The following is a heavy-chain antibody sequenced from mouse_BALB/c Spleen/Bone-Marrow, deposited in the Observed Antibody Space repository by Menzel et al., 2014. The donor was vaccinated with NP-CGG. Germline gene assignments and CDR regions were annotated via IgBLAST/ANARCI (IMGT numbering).Heavy chain of an antibody. D-gene: IGHD4-1*01. J-gene: IGHJ3*01. Sequence: VQVVESGAELVKPGASVKLSCKASGYTFTNYYMYWVKQRPGQGLEWIGEINPSNGGPNFSEKFKSKATLTVDKSSSTAYMQLSSLTSEDSAVYYCTRARPGGFAYWGQGTLVTVSA. CDR3: TRARPGGFAY. CDR2: INPSNGGP. CDR1: GYTFTNYY. V-gene: IGHV1S81*02.